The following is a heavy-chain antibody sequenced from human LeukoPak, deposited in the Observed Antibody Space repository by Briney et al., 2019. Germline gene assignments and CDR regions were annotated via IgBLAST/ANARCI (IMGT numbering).Heavy chain of an antibody. CDR2: INHSGST. CDR1: GGSFSGYY. D-gene: IGHD3-22*01. Sequence: SETLSLTCAVYGGSFSGYYWSWIRQPPGKGLKSIGEINHSGSTNYNPSLKSRVTISVDTSKNQFSLKLSSVTAADTAVYYCARGTYYYNSSGYFTNGYYYYYGMDVWGQGTTVTVSS. CDR3: ARGTYYYNSSGYFTNGYYYYYGMDV. J-gene: IGHJ6*02. V-gene: IGHV4-34*01.